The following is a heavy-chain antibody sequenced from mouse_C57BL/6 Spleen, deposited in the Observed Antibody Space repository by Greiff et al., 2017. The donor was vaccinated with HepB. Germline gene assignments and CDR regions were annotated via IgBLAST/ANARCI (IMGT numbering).Heavy chain of an antibody. D-gene: IGHD1-1*01. CDR1: GYTFTDYN. CDR3: AIITTVEDYFDY. J-gene: IGHJ2*01. Sequence: EVQPQQSGPELVKPGASVKIPCKASGYTFTDYNMDWVKQSHGKSLEWIGDINPNNGGTTYNQKFKGKATLTVDKSSSTAYMQLSSLTSEDSAVYFCAIITTVEDYFDYWGQGTTLTVSS. V-gene: IGHV1-18*01. CDR2: INPNNGGT.